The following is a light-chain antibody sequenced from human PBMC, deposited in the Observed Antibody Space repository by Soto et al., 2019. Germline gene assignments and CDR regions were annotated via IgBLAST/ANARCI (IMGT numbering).Light chain of an antibody. CDR2: GAS. V-gene: IGKV1-33*01. J-gene: IGKJ3*01. CDR3: QHYDNLPPFS. Sequence: DIQMTQSPSSLSASVGDRVTITCQASQDIRKYLNWYQQKPGRAPKLLIYGASTLATGVPSRFSGSGYGTDFTFTISSLQPEDIATYYCQHYDNLPPFSFGPGTKVAIK. CDR1: QDIRKY.